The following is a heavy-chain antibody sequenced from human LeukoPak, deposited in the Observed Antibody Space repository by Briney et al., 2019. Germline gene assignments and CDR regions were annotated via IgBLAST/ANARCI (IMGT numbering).Heavy chain of an antibody. D-gene: IGHD5-18*01. J-gene: IGHJ4*02. CDR2: FDPEDGET. Sequence: ASVKVSCKVSGYTLTELSMHWVRQAPGKGLEWMGGFDPEDGETIYAQKFQGRVTMTEDTSTDTAYMELSSLRSEDTAVYYCATGDRSGRWIQLWSNPYYFDYWGLGTLVTVSS. CDR3: ATGDRSGRWIQLWSNPYYFDY. CDR1: GYTLTELS. V-gene: IGHV1-24*01.